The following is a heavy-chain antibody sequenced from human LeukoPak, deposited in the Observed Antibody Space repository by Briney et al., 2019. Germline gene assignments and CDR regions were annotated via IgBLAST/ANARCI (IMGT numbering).Heavy chain of an antibody. CDR2: IYYSGST. D-gene: IGHD3-10*01. J-gene: IGHJ4*02. Sequence: SETLSLTCTVSGGSISSGGYYWSWIRQHPGKGLEWIGYIYYSGSTYYNPSLKSRVTISVDTSKNQFSLKLSSVTAADTAVYYCARSGEINIDYWGQGTLVTVSS. CDR1: GGSISSGGYY. V-gene: IGHV4-31*03. CDR3: ARSGEINIDY.